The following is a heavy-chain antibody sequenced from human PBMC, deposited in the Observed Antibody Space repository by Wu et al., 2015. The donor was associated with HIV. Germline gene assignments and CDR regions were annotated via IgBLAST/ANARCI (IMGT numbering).Heavy chain of an antibody. CDR3: ARDCSSTSCPFDP. J-gene: IGHJ5*02. CDR2: ISVYNGHT. Sequence: QVQLVQSGAEVKKPGSSVKVSCRASGGTLSHYEISWMRQAPGQGLEWMGWISVYNGHTNYAQKLQGRVTMTTDTSTGTAYMELRSLRSDDTAVYYCARDCSSTSCPFDPWGQGTLVTVSS. V-gene: IGHV1-18*01. CDR1: GGTLSHYE. D-gene: IGHD2-2*01.